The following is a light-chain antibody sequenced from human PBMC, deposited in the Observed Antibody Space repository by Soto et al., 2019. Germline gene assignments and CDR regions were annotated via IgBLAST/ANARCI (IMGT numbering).Light chain of an antibody. V-gene: IGKV1-5*01. Sequence: GDRVTITCRASQSISSWLAWYQQKPGKAPKLLIYDASSLESGVPSRFSGSGSGTEFTLTINSLQPDDFATYYCQEYNSYSPKFGQGTQVEIK. CDR2: DAS. J-gene: IGKJ1*01. CDR3: QEYNSYSPK. CDR1: QSISSW.